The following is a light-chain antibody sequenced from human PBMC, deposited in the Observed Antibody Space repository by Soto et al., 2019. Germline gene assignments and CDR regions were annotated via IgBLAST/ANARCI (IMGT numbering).Light chain of an antibody. CDR2: DVT. J-gene: IGLJ1*01. Sequence: QSVLTQPDSVSASLGESITISCTGTNTDIGGYNYVSWYQQHPGKAPKLVIYDVTSRPSGIPNRFSGSKSGFTASLTISGLQAEDDAHYSSSSYRDYRTLDVFGTGTNVTVL. CDR1: NTDIGGYNY. CDR3: SSYRDYRTLDV. V-gene: IGLV2-14*03.